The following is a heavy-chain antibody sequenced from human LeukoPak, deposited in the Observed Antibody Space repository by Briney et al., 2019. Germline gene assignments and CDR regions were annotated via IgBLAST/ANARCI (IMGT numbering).Heavy chain of an antibody. V-gene: IGHV3-7*01. CDR2: IKTDGSQI. CDR3: ARDLNWETY. CDR1: GFTFSSYE. D-gene: IGHD7-27*01. Sequence: GGSLRLSCAASGFTFSSYEMNWARQAPGKGLEWVANIKTDGSQIYYVDSVKGRFTISRDNAKNSLYLQMNSLRAEDTAVYYCARDLNWETYWGQGTLVSVSS. J-gene: IGHJ4*02.